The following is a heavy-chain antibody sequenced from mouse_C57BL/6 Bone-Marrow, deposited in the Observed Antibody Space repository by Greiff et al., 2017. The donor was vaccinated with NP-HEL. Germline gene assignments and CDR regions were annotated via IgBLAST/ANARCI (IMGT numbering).Heavy chain of an antibody. V-gene: IGHV5-12*01. CDR3: ARHEWLLAFAY. D-gene: IGHD2-3*01. CDR1: GFTFSDYY. CDR2: ISNGGGST. J-gene: IGHJ3*01. Sequence: EVQLVESGGGLVQPGGSLKLSCAASGFTFSDYYMYWVRQTPEKRLEWVAYISNGGGSTYYPDTVKGRFPISRDNAKNTLYLQMSRLKSDDTAMYYCARHEWLLAFAYWGQGTLVTVSA.